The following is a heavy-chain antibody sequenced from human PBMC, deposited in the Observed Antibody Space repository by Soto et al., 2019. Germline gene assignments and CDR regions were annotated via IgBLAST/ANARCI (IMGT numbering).Heavy chain of an antibody. J-gene: IGHJ5*02. V-gene: IGHV3-30*18. CDR3: AKDCPRIGLAGTGGFDP. CDR1: GFTFSSYG. D-gene: IGHD6-19*01. Sequence: QVQLVESGGGVVQPGRSLRLSCAASGFTFSSYGMHWVRQAPGKGLEWVAVMTNDGSNKYYADSVKGRFTISRDNSKNTLYLQMNSLRAEDTAVYYCAKDCPRIGLAGTGGFDPWGQGTLVTVSS. CDR2: MTNDGSNK.